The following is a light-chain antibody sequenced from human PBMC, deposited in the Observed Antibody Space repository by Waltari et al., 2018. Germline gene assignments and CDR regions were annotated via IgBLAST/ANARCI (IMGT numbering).Light chain of an antibody. CDR2: DVN. V-gene: IGLV2-14*03. J-gene: IGLJ1*01. Sequence: QSAQTQPASVSGSPGQSITISCTGTSSDIGAYNFVSWYQKPPGKAPKVMIYDVNNRPSGVSSRFSGSKSGNTASLTISGLQAEDEADYYCSSYTTGSTRYVFGSGTKVTVL. CDR1: SSDIGAYNF. CDR3: SSYTTGSTRYV.